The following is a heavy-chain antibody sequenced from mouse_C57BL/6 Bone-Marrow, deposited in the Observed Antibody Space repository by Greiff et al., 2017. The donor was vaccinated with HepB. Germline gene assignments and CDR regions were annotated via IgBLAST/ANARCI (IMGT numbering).Heavy chain of an antibody. V-gene: IGHV1-15*01. D-gene: IGHD1-1*01. CDR2: IDPETGGT. CDR1: GYTFTDYE. J-gene: IGHJ3*01. Sequence: VQLQQSGAELVRPGASVTLSCKASGYTFTDYEMHWVKQTPVHGLEWIGAIDPETGGTAYNQKFKGKAILTADKSSSTAYMELRSLTSEDSAVYYCTRWDYYGSSDGFAYWGQGTLVTVSA. CDR3: TRWDYYGSSDGFAY.